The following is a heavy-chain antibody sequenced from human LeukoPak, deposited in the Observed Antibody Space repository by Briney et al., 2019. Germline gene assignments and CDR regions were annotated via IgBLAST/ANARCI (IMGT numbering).Heavy chain of an antibody. CDR3: ARDPRRYFDWLLYSYYYYGMDV. CDR1: GFTFSSYS. Sequence: GGSLRLSCAASGFTFSSYSMNWVRQAPGKGLEWVSSISSSSSYIYYADSVKGRFTISRDNAKNSLYLQMNSLRAEDTAVYYCARDPRRYFDWLLYSYYYYGMDVWGQGTTVTVSS. CDR2: ISSSSSYI. D-gene: IGHD3-9*01. V-gene: IGHV3-21*01. J-gene: IGHJ6*02.